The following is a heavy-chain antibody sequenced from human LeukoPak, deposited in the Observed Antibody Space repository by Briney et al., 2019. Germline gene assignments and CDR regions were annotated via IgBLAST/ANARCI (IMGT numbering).Heavy chain of an antibody. V-gene: IGHV3-73*01. CDR2: IRSKANSYAT. D-gene: IGHD3-22*01. CDR3: TRLSRDSSGSIDY. Sequence: GGSLRLSCAASGFTFSGSAMHWVRQASGKGLEWVGRIRSKANSYATAYAALVKGRFTISRDDSKNTAYLQMNSLKTEDTAVYYCTRLSRDSSGSIDYWGQGTLVTVSS. J-gene: IGHJ4*02. CDR1: GFTFSGSA.